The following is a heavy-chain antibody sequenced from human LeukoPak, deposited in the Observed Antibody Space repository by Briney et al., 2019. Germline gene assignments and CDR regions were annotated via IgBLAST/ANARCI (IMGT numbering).Heavy chain of an antibody. J-gene: IGHJ4*02. V-gene: IGHV4-30-2*01. CDR1: GDSLSRGSYS. CDR3: ARVEVGSSVN. D-gene: IGHD6-13*01. CDR2: IYPRGST. Sequence: SQTLSLTCVVSGDSLSRGSYSWTWIRQAPGKGLEWIGYIYPRGSTYYNPSLKSRVTIPVDTSKNQFSLKLSSVTAADTAVYYCARVEVGSSVNWGQGTLVTVSS.